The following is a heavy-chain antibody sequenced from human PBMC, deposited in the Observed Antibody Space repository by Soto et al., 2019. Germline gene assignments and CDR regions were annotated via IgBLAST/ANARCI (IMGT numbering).Heavy chain of an antibody. J-gene: IGHJ5*02. CDR2: FDPEDGET. CDR1: GYTLTEIS. V-gene: IGHV1-24*01. D-gene: IGHD4-4*01. CDR3: ATLPSMTTVFPNWFDP. Sequence: EASGKVSSKVSGYTLTEISMHWGRQAPGKGIEWMGGFDPEDGETIYAQKFQGRVTMTEDTSTDTAYMELSSLRSEDTAVYYCATLPSMTTVFPNWFDPWGQGTLVTVS.